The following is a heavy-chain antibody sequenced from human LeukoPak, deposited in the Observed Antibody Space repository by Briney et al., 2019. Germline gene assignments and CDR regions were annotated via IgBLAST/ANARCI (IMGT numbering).Heavy chain of an antibody. CDR1: GGSISSSSYY. CDR3: ARSQTYYYDSSGTHYFDY. D-gene: IGHD3-22*01. J-gene: IGHJ4*02. CDR2: IYYSGST. V-gene: IGHV4-39*07. Sequence: SETLSLTCTVSGGSISSSSYYWGWIRQPPGKGLEWIGSIYYSGSTYYNPSLKSRVTISVDTSKNQFSLKLSSVTAADTAVYYCARSQTYYYDSSGTHYFDYWGQGTLVTVSS.